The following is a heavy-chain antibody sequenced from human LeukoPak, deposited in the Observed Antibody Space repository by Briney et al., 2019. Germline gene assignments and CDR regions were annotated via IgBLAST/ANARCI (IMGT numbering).Heavy chain of an antibody. CDR3: ARGGINRYCSSTSCSRGYFDY. Sequence: ASVKVSCKASGYTFTSYYMHWVRQAPGQGLEWMGIINPSGGSTSYAQKFQGRVTMTRDTSTSTVYMELSSLRSEDTAVHYCARGGINRYCSSTSCSRGYFDYWGQGTLVTVSS. CDR2: INPSGGST. D-gene: IGHD2-2*01. CDR1: GYTFTSYY. V-gene: IGHV1-46*03. J-gene: IGHJ4*02.